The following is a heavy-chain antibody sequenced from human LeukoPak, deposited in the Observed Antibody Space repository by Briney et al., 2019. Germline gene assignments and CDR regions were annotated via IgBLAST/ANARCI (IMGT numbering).Heavy chain of an antibody. CDR1: GFTFSTYR. D-gene: IGHD6-6*01. CDR2: ISSSSSDI. J-gene: IGHJ5*02. V-gene: IGHV3-21*01. CDR3: ARDMAVRPGWFDP. Sequence: GGSLRLSCAASGFTFSTYRMNWVRQAPGKGLEWVSFISSSSSDIYYADSVKGRFTISRDNAKESLYLQLNSLRAEDTAVCYCARDMAVRPGWFDPWGQGTLVTVSS.